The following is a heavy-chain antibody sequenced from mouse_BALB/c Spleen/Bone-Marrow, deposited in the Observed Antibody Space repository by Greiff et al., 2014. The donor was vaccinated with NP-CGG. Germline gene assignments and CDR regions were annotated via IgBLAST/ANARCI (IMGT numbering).Heavy chain of an antibody. D-gene: IGHD2-1*01. V-gene: IGHV7-3*02. CDR2: IRNKANGYTT. CDR1: GFTFIVYS. Sequence: VQLQQSGGGLVQPGVSLGLSCAPFGFTFIVYSMSWVRQPPGKALEWLGFIRNKANGYTTEYSAFVKGRFTISRDNSQSILYLQMNTLRAEDSATYYCARSLYPRAMDYWGQGTSVTVSS. CDR3: ARSLYPRAMDY. J-gene: IGHJ4*01.